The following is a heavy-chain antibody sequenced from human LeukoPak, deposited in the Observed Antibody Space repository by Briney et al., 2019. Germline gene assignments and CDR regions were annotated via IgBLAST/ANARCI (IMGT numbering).Heavy chain of an antibody. Sequence: GRSLRLSCAASGFTFSTYGTHWVRQAPGKGLEWVAVIRSDGSSEYYADVVKGRFIISRDNSKNTLYQQMNSLRAEDTAVYYCARYCSGGTCYVGLIWGQGTLVTVSS. V-gene: IGHV3-33*01. D-gene: IGHD2-15*01. CDR2: IRSDGSSE. J-gene: IGHJ4*02. CDR1: GFTFSTYG. CDR3: ARYCSGGTCYVGLI.